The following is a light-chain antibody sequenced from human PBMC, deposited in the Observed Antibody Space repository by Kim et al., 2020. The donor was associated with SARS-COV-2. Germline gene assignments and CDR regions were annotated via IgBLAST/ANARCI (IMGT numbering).Light chain of an antibody. CDR1: QGISSW. CDR2: TAS. J-gene: IGKJ4*01. Sequence: DIRMTQSPSSVSASAGDRVTITCRASQGISSWLVWYQQKPGKAPKVLIHTASSLQSGVPSRFSGSGSGTDFTLTISSLQPEDFATYYCQQANSFPLTFGGGTKLEI. CDR3: QQANSFPLT. V-gene: IGKV1-12*01.